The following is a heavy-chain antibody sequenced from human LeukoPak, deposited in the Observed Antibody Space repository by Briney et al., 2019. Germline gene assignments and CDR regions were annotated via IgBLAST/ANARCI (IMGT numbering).Heavy chain of an antibody. CDR2: INPNSGGT. V-gene: IGHV1-2*04. D-gene: IGHD3-10*01. CDR3: ARVSLIYGSGSYYQSPLAY. Sequence: ASVKVSCKVSGYTLTELSMHWVRQAPGQGLEWMGWINPNSGGTNYAQKFQAWITMTRDTSMSTAYMELSRLRSDDTAVYFCARVSLIYGSGSYYQSPLAYWGQGTLVTVSS. J-gene: IGHJ4*02. CDR1: GYTLTELS.